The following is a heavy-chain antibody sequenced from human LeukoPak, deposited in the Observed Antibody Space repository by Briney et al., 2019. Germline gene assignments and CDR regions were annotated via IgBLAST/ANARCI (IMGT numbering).Heavy chain of an antibody. CDR2: ISGSGGST. D-gene: IGHD2-2*01. V-gene: IGHV3-23*01. CDR1: GFTFSSFA. Sequence: PGGSLRLSCAASGFTFSSFAMSWVRQAPGKGLEWVSDISGSGGSTYYADSVKGRFTISRDNSKNTLYLQMNSLRAEDTAVYYCAKVGYYSSTSCPNDYWGQGTLVTVSS. CDR3: AKVGYYSSTSCPNDY. J-gene: IGHJ4*02.